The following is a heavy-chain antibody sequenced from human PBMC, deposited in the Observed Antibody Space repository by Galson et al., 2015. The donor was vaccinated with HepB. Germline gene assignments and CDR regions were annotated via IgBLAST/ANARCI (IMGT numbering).Heavy chain of an antibody. V-gene: IGHV3-30*02. J-gene: IGHJ4*02. Sequence: SLRLSCAASGFNFRAFGMHWVRQAPGRGLEWVASIRDDGRDKNYGDSVKGRFTISRDNSKDTLSLEMNSLRLEDTAIYYCVKDSGHYYGSGSYFLDSWGQGTLITVSS. CDR2: IRDDGRDK. CDR1: GFNFRAFG. D-gene: IGHD3-10*01. CDR3: VKDSGHYYGSGSYFLDS.